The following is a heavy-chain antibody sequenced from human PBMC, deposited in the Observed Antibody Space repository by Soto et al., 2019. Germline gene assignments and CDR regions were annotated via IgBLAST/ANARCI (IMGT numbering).Heavy chain of an antibody. D-gene: IGHD2-15*01. CDR3: GKVLIGATRHTDVDS. CDR2: IYYDEST. CDR1: GVSLNSGHYY. Sequence: PSETLSLTCTVSGVSLNSGHYYWVWIRQSPGKGLAWIASIYYDESTYYNPSLKSRVTISTDKPKNQFSLTLKSVTAADTAVYYCGKVLIGATRHTDVDSWGQGALATVSS. J-gene: IGHJ4*02. V-gene: IGHV4-39*01.